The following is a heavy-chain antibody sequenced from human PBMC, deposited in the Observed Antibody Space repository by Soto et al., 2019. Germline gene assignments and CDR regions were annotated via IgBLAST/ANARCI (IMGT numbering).Heavy chain of an antibody. V-gene: IGHV1-2*04. CDR3: ARAGVYYGMDV. CDR1: GYTFTGYY. Sequence: QVQLVQSGAEVKKPGASVKVSCKAAGYTFTGYYMHWVRQAPGQGLEWLGWINIKSGDTAYAQSFQDWVTMTRDTSINTAYMELSRLRSDDTAVYYCARAGVYYGMDVWGQGTTVTVSS. J-gene: IGHJ6*02. CDR2: INIKSGDT. D-gene: IGHD3-10*01.